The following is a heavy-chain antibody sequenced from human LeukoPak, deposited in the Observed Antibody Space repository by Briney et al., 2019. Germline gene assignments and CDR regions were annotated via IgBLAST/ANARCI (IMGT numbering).Heavy chain of an antibody. V-gene: IGHV4-34*01. CDR1: GGSFSGYY. D-gene: IGHD1-26*01. J-gene: IGHJ4*02. CDR2: INHSGST. CDR3: ARGSIVGVINR. Sequence: SETLPLTCAVYGGSFSGYYWSWIRQPPGKGLEWIGEINHSGSTNYNPSLKSRVTISVDTSKNQFSLKLSSVTAADTAVYYCARGSIVGVINRWGQGTLVTVSS.